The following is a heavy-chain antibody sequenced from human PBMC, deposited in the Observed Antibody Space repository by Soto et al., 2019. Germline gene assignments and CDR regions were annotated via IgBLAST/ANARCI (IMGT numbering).Heavy chain of an antibody. CDR1: GFTFSSYW. CDR2: INEDGSGK. Sequence: EVQLMESGGGLVQPGGSLRLSCAASGFTFSSYWMTWVRQAPGKGQEWVANINEDGSGKYYVDSVKGRFTISRDNTKNSLYLQLNSLRAEDTSTYYCVKAWYNDVWGYYFDYWGQGTLVTVSS. V-gene: IGHV3-7*01. CDR3: VKAWYNDVWGYYFDY. J-gene: IGHJ4*02. D-gene: IGHD3-10*02.